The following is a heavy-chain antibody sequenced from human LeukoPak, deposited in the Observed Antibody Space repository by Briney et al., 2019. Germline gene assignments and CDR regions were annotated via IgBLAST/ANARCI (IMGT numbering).Heavy chain of an antibody. CDR3: ARGYLYYYDSSGYSKPNYYMDV. J-gene: IGHJ6*03. CDR1: GYTFTSYD. Sequence: GASVKVSCKASGYTFTSYDINWVRQATGQGLEWMGWMNPNSGNTGYAQKFQGRVTITRNTSISTAYMELSSLRSEGTAVYYCARGYLYYYDSSGYSKPNYYMDVWGKGTTVTVSS. D-gene: IGHD3-22*01. CDR2: MNPNSGNT. V-gene: IGHV1-8*03.